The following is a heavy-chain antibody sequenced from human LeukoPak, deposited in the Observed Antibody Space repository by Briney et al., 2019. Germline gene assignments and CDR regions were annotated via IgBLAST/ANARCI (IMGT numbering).Heavy chain of an antibody. CDR3: ARGFYDSSGYSNCFDP. D-gene: IGHD3-22*01. CDR1: GDSISSSY. Sequence: SETLSLTCTVSGDSISSSYWSWIRQPPGKTLEWIGYIYYTGTTNYNPSLKSRVTMSIGTSKNQFSLNLTSVTAADTAVYYCARGFYDSSGYSNCFDPWGQGTLVTVSS. J-gene: IGHJ5*02. V-gene: IGHV4-59*01. CDR2: IYYTGTT.